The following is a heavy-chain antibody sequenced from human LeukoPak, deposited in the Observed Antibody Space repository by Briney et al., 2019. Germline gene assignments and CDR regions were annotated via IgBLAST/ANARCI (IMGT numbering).Heavy chain of an antibody. D-gene: IGHD3-9*01. CDR1: GGSISSYY. CDR2: IYTSGST. V-gene: IGHV4-4*09. CDR3: ARQLEYYDILTGGNWFDP. J-gene: IGHJ5*02. Sequence: SETLSLTCTVSGGSISSYYWSWVRQPPGKGLEWIGYIYTSGSTNYNPSLKSRVTISVDTSKNQFSLKLSSVTAADTAVYYCARQLEYYDILTGGNWFDPWGQGTLVTVSS.